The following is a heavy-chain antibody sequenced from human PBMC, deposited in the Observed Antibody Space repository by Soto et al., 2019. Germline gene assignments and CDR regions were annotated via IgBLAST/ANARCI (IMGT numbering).Heavy chain of an antibody. CDR1: GGSVNSNSYS. J-gene: IGHJ6*02. CDR2: IYSSETT. V-gene: IGHV4-39*01. CDR3: GRLNGYCGSGGCHGYYGMDV. Sequence: SETLSLTCTVSGGSVNSNSYSWGWIRQSPGKGLEWIGTIYSSETTHYNPSLRSRVTISVDTSMNEFSLSLRSVTAADTAVYYRGRLNGYCGSGGCHGYYGMDVWGQGTTVTV. D-gene: IGHD2-2*03.